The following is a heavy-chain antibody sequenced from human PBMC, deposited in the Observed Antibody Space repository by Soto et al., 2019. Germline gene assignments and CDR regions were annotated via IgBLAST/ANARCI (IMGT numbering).Heavy chain of an antibody. V-gene: IGHV3-48*02. CDR2: ISSSSSSI. Sequence: EAQLVESGGCLVQPGGSLRLSCAASGFTFSSYSMNWVSQAPGKGLEWISYISSSSSSIYYAVSVQGLFTISRDNAKNSLYLQMNSLRDEDTAVYYCASDSPPGWHFDYGCQGTLVTVSS. J-gene: IGHJ4*02. D-gene: IGHD6-19*01. CDR3: ASDSPPGWHFDY. CDR1: GFTFSSYS.